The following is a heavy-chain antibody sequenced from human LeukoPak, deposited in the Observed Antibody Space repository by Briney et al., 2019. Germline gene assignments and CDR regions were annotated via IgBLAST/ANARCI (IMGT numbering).Heavy chain of an antibody. CDR1: GYTFTNYG. CDR3: ARDDSVQLWSGFDY. J-gene: IGHJ4*02. V-gene: IGHV1-18*01. CDR2: ISAYNGNT. D-gene: IGHD5-18*01. Sequence: ASVKVSCKASGYTFTNYGISWVRQAPGQGLEWMGWISAYNGNTNYAQKLQGRITMTTDTSTSTAYMELRSLRSDDTAVYYCARDDSVQLWSGFDYWGQGTLVTVSS.